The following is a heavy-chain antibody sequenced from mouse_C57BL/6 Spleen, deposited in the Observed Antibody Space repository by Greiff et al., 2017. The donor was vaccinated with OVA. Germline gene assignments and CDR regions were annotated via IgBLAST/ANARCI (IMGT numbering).Heavy chain of an antibody. Sequence: EVQLQESGGGLVKPGGSLKLSCAASGFTFSDYGMHWVRQAPEKGLEWVAYISSGSSTIYYADTVKGRFTISRDNAKNTLFLQMTSLRSKDTAMYYCARGRYSNYFYAMDYWGQGTSVTVSS. CDR1: GFTFSDYG. CDR3: ARGRYSNYFYAMDY. D-gene: IGHD2-5*01. J-gene: IGHJ4*01. V-gene: IGHV5-17*01. CDR2: ISSGSSTI.